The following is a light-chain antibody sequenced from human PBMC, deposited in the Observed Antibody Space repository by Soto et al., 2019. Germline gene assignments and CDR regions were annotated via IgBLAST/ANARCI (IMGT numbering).Light chain of an antibody. V-gene: IGLV2-14*01. CDR1: SSDVGGHNY. Sequence: QSALTQPASVSGSPGQSITISCTGTSSDVGGHNYVSWYQQHPGKAPKLIINEVSHRPSGVSHRFSGSKSGNTASLTISGLQAEDEADFYCSSHSSSTDRVVFGGGTKVTVL. J-gene: IGLJ2*01. CDR3: SSHSSSTDRVV. CDR2: EVS.